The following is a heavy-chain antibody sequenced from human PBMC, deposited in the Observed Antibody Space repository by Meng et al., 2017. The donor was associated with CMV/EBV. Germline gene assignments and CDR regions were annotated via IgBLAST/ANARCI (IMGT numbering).Heavy chain of an antibody. CDR3: ARGGASSGYDLIDY. D-gene: IGHD5-12*01. Sequence: VQLVPLGAEVTRPGASVKVSCKASGYTFTSYGISWVRQAPGQGLEWMGWISAYNGNTNYAQKLQGRVTMTTDTSTSTAYLELRRLRSDDTAVYYCARGGASSGYDLIDYWGQGTLVTVSS. CDR1: GYTFTSYG. CDR2: ISAYNGNT. V-gene: IGHV1-18*01. J-gene: IGHJ4*02.